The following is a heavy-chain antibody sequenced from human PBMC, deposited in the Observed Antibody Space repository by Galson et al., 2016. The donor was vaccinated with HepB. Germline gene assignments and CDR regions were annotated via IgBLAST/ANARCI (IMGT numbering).Heavy chain of an antibody. CDR2: ISSDGSSK. J-gene: IGHJ6*02. Sequence: SLRLSCAASRFTFSSYAFHWVRRAPGKGLEWVAVISSDGSSKYYADSVKGRFTISRDTTKNTLFLQMDTLRAEDTAVYYRARSGSYGSGIYHFYAMDVWGQGTTVTVSS. D-gene: IGHD3-10*01. CDR3: ARSGSYGSGIYHFYAMDV. V-gene: IGHV3-30-3*01. CDR1: RFTFSSYA.